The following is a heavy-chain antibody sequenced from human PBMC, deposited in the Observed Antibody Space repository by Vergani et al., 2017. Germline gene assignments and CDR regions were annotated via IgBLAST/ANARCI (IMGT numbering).Heavy chain of an antibody. J-gene: IGHJ4*02. CDR1: GFTVSSNY. Sequence: EVQLVESGGGLIQPWGSLRLSCAASGFTVSSNYMSWVRQAPGKGLEWVSVIYSGGSTYYADSVKGRFTISRDNSKNTLYLQMNSLRAEDTAVYYCAKGVIVLRGQWPFFDYWGQGALVTVSS. CDR3: AKGVIVLRGQWPFFDY. CDR2: IYSGGST. D-gene: IGHD2-8*01. V-gene: IGHV3-53*01.